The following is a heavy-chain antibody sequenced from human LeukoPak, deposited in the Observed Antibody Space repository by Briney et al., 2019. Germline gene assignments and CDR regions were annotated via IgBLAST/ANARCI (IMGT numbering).Heavy chain of an antibody. D-gene: IGHD4-17*01. CDR3: AKDWDDYGDYLPLDY. Sequence: PGGSLRLSCVASGFTFSNYAMSWVRQAPVKGLEWVSAIRGSGGSTYYADSVKGRFTISRDNSKNTLYLQMNSLRAEDTALYYCAKDWDDYGDYLPLDYWGQGTLVTVSS. CDR1: GFTFSNYA. CDR2: IRGSGGST. V-gene: IGHV3-23*01. J-gene: IGHJ4*02.